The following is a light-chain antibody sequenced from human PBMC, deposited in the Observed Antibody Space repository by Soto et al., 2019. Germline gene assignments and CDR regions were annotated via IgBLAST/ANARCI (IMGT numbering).Light chain of an antibody. J-gene: IGKJ5*01. CDR2: GTS. Sequence: ENVLTQSPGTLSLSPGERGTLSCRASQSVGSIYLAWYQQKPGQAPRLLIYGTSKRARGVPDRFSGSGSGADFALTISRLEPEDFAAYYCQQYGSSPTTFGQGTRLEIK. CDR1: QSVGSIY. CDR3: QQYGSSPTT. V-gene: IGKV3-20*01.